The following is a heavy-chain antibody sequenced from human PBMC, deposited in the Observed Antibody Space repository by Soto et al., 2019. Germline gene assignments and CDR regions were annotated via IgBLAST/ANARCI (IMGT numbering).Heavy chain of an antibody. V-gene: IGHV3-30*18. CDR2: ISYDGSNK. Sequence: QVQLVESGGGVVQPGRSLRLSCAASGFTFSSYGMHWVRQAPGKGLEWVAVISYDGSNKYYADSVKGRFTISRDNSKNTLYLQMNSLRAEDTAVYYCAKPNVYGDYVGEGYFDYWGQGTLVTVSS. D-gene: IGHD4-17*01. CDR3: AKPNVYGDYVGEGYFDY. J-gene: IGHJ4*02. CDR1: GFTFSSYG.